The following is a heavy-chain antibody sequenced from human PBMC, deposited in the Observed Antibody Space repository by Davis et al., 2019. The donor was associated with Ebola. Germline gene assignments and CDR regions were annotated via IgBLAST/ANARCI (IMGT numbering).Heavy chain of an antibody. D-gene: IGHD2-21*01. Sequence: GESLKISCKASGYSFTGYWIGWVRQMLGKGLEWMGIIYPGDSDTRYSPSFQGQVTISAVKSTSTAYLQWSSLKASDTAMYYCARQSVVSATAFDYWGQGTRVTVSS. CDR2: IYPGDSDT. J-gene: IGHJ4*02. CDR1: GYSFTGYW. V-gene: IGHV5-51*01. CDR3: ARQSVVSATAFDY.